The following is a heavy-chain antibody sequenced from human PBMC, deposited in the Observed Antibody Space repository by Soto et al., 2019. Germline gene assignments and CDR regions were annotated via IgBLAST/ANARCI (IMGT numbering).Heavy chain of an antibody. CDR3: ASRVSFGVVTDFDY. Sequence: GASVKVFCKASGGTFSSYTISWVRQAPGQGLEWMGRIISILGIANYAQKFQGRVTITADKSTSTAYMELSSLRSEDTAVYYCASRVSFGVVTDFDYWGQGTLVTVSS. V-gene: IGHV1-69*02. D-gene: IGHD3-3*01. CDR1: GGTFSSYT. J-gene: IGHJ4*02. CDR2: IISILGIA.